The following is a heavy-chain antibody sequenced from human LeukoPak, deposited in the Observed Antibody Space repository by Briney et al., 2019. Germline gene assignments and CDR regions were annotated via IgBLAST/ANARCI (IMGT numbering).Heavy chain of an antibody. Sequence: ASVKVSCKASGYTFTSYVISWVRQAPGQGLEWMGWISAYNGNTNYAQKLQGRVTMTTDTSTSTAYMELRSLRSDDTAVYYCAREKSMVGATNDFYYWGQGTLVTVSS. V-gene: IGHV1-18*01. D-gene: IGHD1-26*01. CDR3: AREKSMVGATNDFYY. CDR2: ISAYNGNT. J-gene: IGHJ4*02. CDR1: GYTFTSYV.